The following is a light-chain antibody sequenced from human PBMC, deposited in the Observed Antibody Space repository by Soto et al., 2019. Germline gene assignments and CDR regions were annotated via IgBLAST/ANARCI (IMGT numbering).Light chain of an antibody. CDR1: QSVSSTY. CDR2: GAS. J-gene: IGKJ4*01. V-gene: IGKV3-20*01. Sequence: EIVLTQSPGTLSLSPGERGTLSCRASQSVSSTYLAWYQQKPGQAPRLLIYGASSRATGIPDRFSGSGSGTDFTLTISRLEPEDFAVYYCQQYDSLPLTFGGGTKVDIK. CDR3: QQYDSLPLT.